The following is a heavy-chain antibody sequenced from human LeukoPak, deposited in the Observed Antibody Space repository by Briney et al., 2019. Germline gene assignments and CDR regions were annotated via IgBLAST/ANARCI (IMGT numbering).Heavy chain of an antibody. Sequence: PGGSLRLSCAASGFTFSSYAMSWVRQAPGKGLEWVSAISGSGGNTYYADSVKGRFTISRDNSKNTLYLQMNSLRAEDTAVYYCAKGGGSAWELLALDYWGQGTLVTVSS. J-gene: IGHJ4*02. CDR2: ISGSGGNT. CDR3: AKGGGSAWELLALDY. D-gene: IGHD1-26*01. CDR1: GFTFSSYA. V-gene: IGHV3-23*01.